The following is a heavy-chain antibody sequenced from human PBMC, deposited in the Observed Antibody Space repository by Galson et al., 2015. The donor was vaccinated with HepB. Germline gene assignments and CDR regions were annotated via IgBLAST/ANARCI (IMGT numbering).Heavy chain of an antibody. J-gene: IGHJ6*02. Sequence: CAISGDSVSSNSAAWNWIRQSPSRGLEWLGRTYYRSKWYNDYAVSVKSRITINPDTSKNQFSLQLNPVTPEDTAVYYCARASYGSHYYYYYGMDVWGQGTTVTVSS. D-gene: IGHD5-18*01. CDR1: GDSVSSNSAA. CDR2: TYYRSKWYN. V-gene: IGHV6-1*01. CDR3: ARASYGSHYYYYYGMDV.